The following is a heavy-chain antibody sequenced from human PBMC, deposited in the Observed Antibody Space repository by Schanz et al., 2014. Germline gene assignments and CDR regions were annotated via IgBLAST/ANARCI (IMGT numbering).Heavy chain of an antibody. CDR1: GFAFSSFA. V-gene: IGHV3-21*02. CDR3: ERVSVADPRLYRGMDRDIDY. CDR2: ISTSGTYM. J-gene: IGHJ4*02. D-gene: IGHD5-18*01. Sequence: EVQLLESGGGLVKPGGSLRLSCVASGFAFSSFAMTWVRQAPGRGLEWVSSISTSGTYMYIADSLKGRLTISRDDAKKTRNLQMNNLRAEDTAVYYCERVSVADPRLYRGMDRDIDYWGQGTLVTVSS.